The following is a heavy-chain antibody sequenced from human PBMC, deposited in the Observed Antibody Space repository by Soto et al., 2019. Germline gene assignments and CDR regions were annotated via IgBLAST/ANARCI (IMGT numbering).Heavy chain of an antibody. CDR3: ARASSSTSGAIDY. J-gene: IGHJ4*02. CDR1: AFTFRNYW. Sequence: EVHLVESGGGMVQPGGSLRLSCAASAFTFRNYWMSWVRQAPGKGLECVVKIKEDGSEKYYVDSVKGRFTVSRDNAENSVYLQMNSLTVEDTAMYYCARASSSTSGAIDYWGQGTLVTVSS. CDR2: IKEDGSEK. D-gene: IGHD2-2*01. V-gene: IGHV3-7*04.